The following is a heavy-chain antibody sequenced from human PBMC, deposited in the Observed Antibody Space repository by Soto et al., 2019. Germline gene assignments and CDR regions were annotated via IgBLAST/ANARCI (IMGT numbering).Heavy chain of an antibody. CDR1: GYTFTKFD. CDR2: MNPNSGNT. J-gene: IGHJ5*02. CDR3: VRGDYGDYSHWFDP. Sequence: QVQLVQSGAEVKKPGASVRVSCKASGYTFTKFDINWVRQATGQGLEWMGWMNPNSGNTGYAQKFQGRVTMTRNTSITTAYMELSTLRSEATAVSYCVRGDYGDYSHWFDPWGQGTLVTVSS. D-gene: IGHD4-17*01. V-gene: IGHV1-8*01.